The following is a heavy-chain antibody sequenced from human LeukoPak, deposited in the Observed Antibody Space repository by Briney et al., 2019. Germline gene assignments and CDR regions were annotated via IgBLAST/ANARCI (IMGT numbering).Heavy chain of an antibody. CDR1: GFTFSSYS. V-gene: IGHV3-48*02. J-gene: IGHJ4*02. CDR2: ISGSSYTK. CDR3: ARDFRYYLDY. Sequence: PWGSLRLSCAASGFTFSSYSINWVRQAPGKGLEWVSYISGSSYTKNYADAVKGRFTISRDNAKNSLYLQMNSLRDEDTAVYYCARDFRYYLDYWGQGTLVTVSS.